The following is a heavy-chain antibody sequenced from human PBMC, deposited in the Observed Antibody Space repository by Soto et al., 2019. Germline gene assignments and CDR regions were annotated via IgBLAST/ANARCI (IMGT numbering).Heavy chain of an antibody. CDR1: GGSISSSSYY. V-gene: IGHV4-39*01. CDR2: IYYSGST. CDR3: AKVDIVVVVAAPVAAAFDI. J-gene: IGHJ3*02. D-gene: IGHD2-15*01. Sequence: PSETLSLTCTVSGGSISSSSYYWGWIRQRPRKGLEWIGSIYYSGSTYYNPSLKSRVTISVDTSKNQFSLKLSSVTAADTAVYYCAKVDIVVVVAAPVAAAFDIWGQGTMVTISS.